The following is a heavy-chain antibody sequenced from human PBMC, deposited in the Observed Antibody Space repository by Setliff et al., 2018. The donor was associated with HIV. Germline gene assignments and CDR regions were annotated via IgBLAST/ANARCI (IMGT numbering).Heavy chain of an antibody. V-gene: IGHV1-46*01. CDR3: AREAEQGERSSSWYFDY. CDR2: ISPSGAST. Sequence: ASVKVSCKASGDTFTSYYMHWVRRAPGQGLEWMGMISPSGASTKYAQRLQGRVTLTRDTSSSTVYVELSSLRSDDTAVYYCAREAEQGERSSSWYFDYWGPETLLVTVSS. J-gene: IGHJ4*03. CDR1: GDTFTSYY. D-gene: IGHD6-6*01.